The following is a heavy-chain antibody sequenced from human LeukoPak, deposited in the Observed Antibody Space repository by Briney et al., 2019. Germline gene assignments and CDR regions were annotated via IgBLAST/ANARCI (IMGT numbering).Heavy chain of an antibody. D-gene: IGHD5-18*01. CDR3: ARSLYRGGYSYGYASSH. V-gene: IGHV1-8*01. J-gene: IGHJ4*02. CDR1: GYTFTSYD. CDR2: MNPNSGNT. Sequence: ASVKVSCKASGYTFTSYDINWVRQATGQGLEWMGWMNPNSGNTGYAQKFQGRVTMTRNTSISTAYMELSSLRSEDTAVYYCARSLYRGGYSYGYASSHWGQGTLVTVSS.